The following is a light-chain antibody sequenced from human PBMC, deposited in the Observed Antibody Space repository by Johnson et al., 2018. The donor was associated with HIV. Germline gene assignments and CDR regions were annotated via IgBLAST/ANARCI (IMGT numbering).Light chain of an antibody. CDR1: SSTIGNNY. V-gene: IGLV1-51*02. CDR3: GTWDTSLTTGGV. J-gene: IGLJ1*01. Sequence: HSVLTQPPSVSAAPGQKVTISCSGSSSTIGNNYVSWYQVLPGTAPKLLIYKNNNRPSGIPDRFSGSKSGTSATLPITGLQTGDEADYYCGTWDTSLTTGGVFGTGTKVTVL. CDR2: KNN.